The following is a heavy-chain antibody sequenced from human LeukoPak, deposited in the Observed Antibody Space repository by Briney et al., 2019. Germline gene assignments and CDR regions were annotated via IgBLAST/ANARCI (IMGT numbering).Heavy chain of an antibody. J-gene: IGHJ4*02. V-gene: IGHV3-7*01. CDR2: IKQDGSEK. D-gene: IGHD5-12*01. CDR3: AQGGATISDY. Sequence: GGSLRLSCAVSGFTLSNFWMAWVRQAPGKGLEWVANIKQDGSEKYYADSVKGRFTISRDNAKNSLYLQMNTLRIEDTAVYYCAQGGATISDYWGQGTLVTVSS. CDR1: GFTLSNFW.